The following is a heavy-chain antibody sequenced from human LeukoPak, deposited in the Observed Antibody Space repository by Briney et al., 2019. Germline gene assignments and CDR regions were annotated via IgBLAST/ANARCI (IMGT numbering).Heavy chain of an antibody. V-gene: IGHV3-53*01. CDR3: ARGAGYSMSSRYFDY. D-gene: IGHD5-18*01. CDR1: GSTVSNNY. J-gene: IGHJ4*02. CDR2: INSVGST. Sequence: GGSLRLSCAASGSTVSNNYMTWVRQAPGKGLEWVSLINSVGSTFYADSVKGRFTISRDDSKNTVDLQMNSLRDEDTAVYFCARGAGYSMSSRYFDYWGQGTLVTVSS.